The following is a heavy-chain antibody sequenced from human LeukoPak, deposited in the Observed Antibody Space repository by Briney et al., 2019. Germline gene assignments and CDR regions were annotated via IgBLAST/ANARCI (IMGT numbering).Heavy chain of an antibody. CDR1: GGSISSVDYY. CDR2: IYYSGGT. Sequence: SQTLSLTCTVSGGSISSVDYYWSWIRQPPGKGLEWIGYIYYSGGTYYDPSLKSRVMISVDASKNQFSLKLSSVTAADTAVYYCARLGIDYDILTGYIPDAFDIWGQGTMVTVSS. V-gene: IGHV4-30-4*01. J-gene: IGHJ3*02. D-gene: IGHD3-9*01. CDR3: ARLGIDYDILTGYIPDAFDI.